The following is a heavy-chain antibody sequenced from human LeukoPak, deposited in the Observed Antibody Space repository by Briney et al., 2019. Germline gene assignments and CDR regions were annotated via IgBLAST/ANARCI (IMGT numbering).Heavy chain of an antibody. J-gene: IGHJ4*02. CDR2: ITISGDNT. V-gene: IGHV3-23*01. D-gene: IGHD4-17*01. CDR3: AQEIRPNDY. CDR1: GFTFSSHA. Sequence: GGSLRLSCGASGFTFSSHAMSWVRQAPGKGLEWVSAITISGDNTLYADSVKGRFTISRDNSKNMLYLQMNSLRVEDTALYYCAQEIRPNDYWGQGTLVTVSS.